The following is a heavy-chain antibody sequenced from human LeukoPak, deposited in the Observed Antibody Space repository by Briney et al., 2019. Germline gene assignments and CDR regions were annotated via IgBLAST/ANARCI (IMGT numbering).Heavy chain of an antibody. CDR1: GFTFSSFW. CDR3: ARDSLVATTPNWFDP. CDR2: INADGKNT. Sequence: TGGSLRLSCAASGFTFSSFWMHWVRQAPGKGLVWVSRINADGKNTTYADSVKGRFTISRDTAKNTLYLQMNSLRAEDTAVYYCARDSLVATTPNWFDPWGQGTLVTVSS. D-gene: IGHD5-12*01. J-gene: IGHJ5*02. V-gene: IGHV3-74*01.